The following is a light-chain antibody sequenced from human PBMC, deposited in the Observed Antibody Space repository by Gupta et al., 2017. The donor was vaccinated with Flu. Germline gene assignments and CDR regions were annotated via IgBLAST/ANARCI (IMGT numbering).Light chain of an antibody. CDR2: EDN. CDR1: SGNIATNS. J-gene: IGLJ3*02. V-gene: IGLV6-57*03. Sequence: NFLLAQPQFVSESPGMPATISCTRSSGNIATNSVQWYQQRPGSAPTTVIYEDNQRPSGVPDRFSGSIDSSSNAASLTISGLKKEDEADYYCQSDDSGNHWVFGGGTRLTVL. CDR3: QSDDSGNHWV.